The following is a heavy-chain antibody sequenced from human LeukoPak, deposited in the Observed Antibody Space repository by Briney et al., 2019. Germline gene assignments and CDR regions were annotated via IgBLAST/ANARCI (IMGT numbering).Heavy chain of an antibody. V-gene: IGHV3-48*01. J-gene: IGHJ4*02. CDR2: ISASGGNI. CDR1: GFPFSSYS. D-gene: IGHD1-1*01. Sequence: GGSLRLSCAVSGFPFSSYSMNWVRQAPGKGLEWISYISASGGNIFYLDAVRGRFTVSRDNAMNSLFLQMNRPRAEDTAIYYCVRVKGTYFDFWGQGTLVTVSS. CDR3: VRVKGTYFDF.